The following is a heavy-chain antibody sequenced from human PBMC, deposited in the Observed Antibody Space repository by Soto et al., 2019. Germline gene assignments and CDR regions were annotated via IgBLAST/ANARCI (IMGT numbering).Heavy chain of an antibody. V-gene: IGHV3-21*01. CDR3: VKDRTSVAGVWAAFEN. D-gene: IGHD6-19*01. Sequence: GGSLRLSCADSGFIFSSYSMNWVRQAPGKGLEWVSSISSSSSYIYYADSVKGRFTISRDTCQSTLYLQMSSLRDEDTAVYYCVKDRTSVAGVWAAFENWGQGTLVTVPQ. CDR1: GFIFSSYS. J-gene: IGHJ4*02. CDR2: ISSSSSYI.